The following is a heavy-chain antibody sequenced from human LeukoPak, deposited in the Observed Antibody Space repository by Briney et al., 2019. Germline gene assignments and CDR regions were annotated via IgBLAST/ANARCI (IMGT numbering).Heavy chain of an antibody. CDR1: GFIFSHYG. CDR3: VKEGRDRTFGVLVPFDY. Sequence: PGGSLRLSCEASGFIFSHYGIHWVRQAPGKGLEWVAVISYDGSKKYYADSVEGRFTISRDNSKNMVYLQMNSLRAEDTAVYYCVKEGRDRTFGVLVPFDYWGQGALVIVSS. CDR2: ISYDGSKK. J-gene: IGHJ4*02. V-gene: IGHV3-30*18. D-gene: IGHD3-3*01.